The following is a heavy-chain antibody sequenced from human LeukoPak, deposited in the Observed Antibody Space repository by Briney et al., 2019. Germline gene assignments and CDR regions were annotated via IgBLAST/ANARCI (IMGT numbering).Heavy chain of an antibody. V-gene: IGHV3-11*01. CDR2: ISSSGDPI. J-gene: IGHJ4*02. Sequence: AGGSLRLSCAASGFTLSHYYMTWIRQAPGKGLEWLSCISSSGDPIYYADSVKGRFTVSRDNAENSLYLQMNSLRAEDTAMYYCARQGSEIDYWGQGTLVTVSS. CDR1: GFTLSHYY. CDR3: ARQGSEIDY.